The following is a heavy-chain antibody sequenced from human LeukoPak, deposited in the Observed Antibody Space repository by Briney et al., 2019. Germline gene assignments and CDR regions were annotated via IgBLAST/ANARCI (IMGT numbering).Heavy chain of an antibody. J-gene: IGHJ4*02. CDR2: INPNSGGT. D-gene: IGHD6-19*01. Sequence: VASVKVSCKASGYTFTGYYMHWVRQAPGQGLEWMGWINPNSGGTNYAQKFQGWVTMTRDTSISTAYMELSRLRSDDTAVYYCARAPTSGDSSGRFDYWGQGTLVTVSS. CDR3: ARAPTSGDSSGRFDY. V-gene: IGHV1-2*04. CDR1: GYTFTGYY.